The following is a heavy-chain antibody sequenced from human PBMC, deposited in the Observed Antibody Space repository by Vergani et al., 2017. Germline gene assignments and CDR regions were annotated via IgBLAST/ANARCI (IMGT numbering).Heavy chain of an antibody. D-gene: IGHD3-22*01. CDR2: ISSSSSYT. CDR1: GFTFSDYY. Sequence: QVQLVESGGGLVKPGGSLRLSCAASGFTFSDYYMSWIRQAPGKGLEWVSYISSSSSYTNYADSVKGRFTISRDNAKNSLYLQMNSLRAEDTAVYYCASSADYYDSSGYPNWGQGTLVTVSS. V-gene: IGHV3-11*06. J-gene: IGHJ4*02. CDR3: ASSADYYDSSGYPN.